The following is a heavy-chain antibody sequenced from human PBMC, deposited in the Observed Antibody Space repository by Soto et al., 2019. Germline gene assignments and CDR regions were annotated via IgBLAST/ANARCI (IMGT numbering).Heavy chain of an antibody. V-gene: IGHV3-74*01. J-gene: IGHJ6*03. D-gene: IGHD2-21*01. CDR1: GFTFSSYW. Sequence: GGSLRLSCAASGFTFSSYWMHWVRQAPGKGLVWVSRINSDGSSTSYADSVKGRFTISRDNAKNTLYLQMNSLRAEDTAVYYCARDYVVTGYSSYMDAWGKGTRVTVSS. CDR2: INSDGSST. CDR3: ARDYVVTGYSSYMDA.